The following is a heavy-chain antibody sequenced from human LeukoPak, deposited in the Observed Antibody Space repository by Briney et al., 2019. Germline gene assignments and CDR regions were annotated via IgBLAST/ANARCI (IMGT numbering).Heavy chain of an antibody. CDR3: ARGGAYCGGDCYLDY. Sequence: SETLSLTCTVSGGSISRYYWNWIRQPAGKGLEWIGRIYTSGTTNYNPSLKSRVTMSVDTSKNQFSLKLSSVTAADTAVYYCARGGAYCGGDCYLDYWGQGTLVPVSS. V-gene: IGHV4-4*07. J-gene: IGHJ4*02. CDR1: GGSISRYY. D-gene: IGHD2-21*02. CDR2: IYTSGTT.